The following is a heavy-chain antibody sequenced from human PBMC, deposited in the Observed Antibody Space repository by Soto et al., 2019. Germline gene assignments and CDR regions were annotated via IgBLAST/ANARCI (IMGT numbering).Heavy chain of an antibody. V-gene: IGHV4-4*07. Sequence: PSETLSLTCTVSGGSISTYYWNWIRQPAGKRLEWLGRIYTSGYTKYNPSLKSRVTMSLDTSKRQFSLKLSSVTAADTAVYYCARETVAGKDNRFDPWGKGILATVSS. CDR2: IYTSGYT. CDR3: ARETVAGKDNRFDP. CDR1: GGSISTYY. D-gene: IGHD6-19*01. J-gene: IGHJ5*02.